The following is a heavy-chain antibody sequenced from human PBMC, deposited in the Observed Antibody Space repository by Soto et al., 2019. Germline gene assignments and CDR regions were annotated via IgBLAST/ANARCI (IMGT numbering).Heavy chain of an antibody. CDR2: IIPIFGTA. D-gene: IGHD2-2*01. J-gene: IGHJ3*02. Sequence: SVKVSCKASGGTFSSYAISWVRQAPGQGLEWMGGIIPIFGTANYAQKFQGRVTITADESTSTAYMELSSLRSEDTAVYYCAREGVYCISTSCYETYAFDIWGQGTRVTVAS. CDR3: AREGVYCISTSCYETYAFDI. CDR1: GGTFSSYA. V-gene: IGHV1-69*13.